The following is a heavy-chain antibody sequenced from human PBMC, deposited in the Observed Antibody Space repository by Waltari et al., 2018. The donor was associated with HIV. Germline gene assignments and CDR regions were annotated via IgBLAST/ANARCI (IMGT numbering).Heavy chain of an antibody. D-gene: IGHD2-15*01. V-gene: IGHV1-18*01. CDR1: GFTFTSYG. CDR2: ISAYSGHT. J-gene: IGHJ4*02. CDR3: ARDDRYCSGSNCYTGGHSHFDY. Sequence: QVQLVQSGAEVKKPGASVKVSCKTSGFTFTSYGFSWVRQAPGQGLEWMGWISAYSGHTSYPHKFQDRVTMTTDTSTRTAYMELRSLGSDDTAVYFCARDDRYCSGSNCYTGGHSHFDYWGQGALVTVSS.